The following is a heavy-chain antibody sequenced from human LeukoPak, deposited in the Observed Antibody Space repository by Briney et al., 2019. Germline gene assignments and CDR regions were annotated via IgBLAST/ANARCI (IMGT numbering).Heavy chain of an antibody. V-gene: IGHV3-21*01. J-gene: IGHJ6*03. D-gene: IGHD6-19*01. CDR1: GFTFSSYS. CDR3: ARQGWYVDIFFHMDV. CDR2: ISSSSSYI. Sequence: KTGGSLRLSCAASGFTFSSYSMNWVRQAPGKGLEWVSSISSSSSYIYYADSVKGRFTISRENEKNSVYMQMNSLRAEDTAVYYCARQGWYVDIFFHMDVWGKGTTVTISS.